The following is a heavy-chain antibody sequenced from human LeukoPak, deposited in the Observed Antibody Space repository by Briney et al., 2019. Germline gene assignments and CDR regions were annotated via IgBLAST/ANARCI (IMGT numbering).Heavy chain of an antibody. V-gene: IGHV4-59*04. CDR1: GGSISSYY. J-gene: IGHJ5*02. Sequence: PSETLSLTCTVSGGSISSYYWSWIRQPPGKGLEWIGTVYYSGFTYSNPTLRSRLTISVDTSMNQFTLNLRSVTAADTAVYYCATVVTMVRGVMQNWFDPWGQGTLVTVSS. CDR3: ATVVTMVRGVMQNWFDP. CDR2: VYYSGFT. D-gene: IGHD3-10*01.